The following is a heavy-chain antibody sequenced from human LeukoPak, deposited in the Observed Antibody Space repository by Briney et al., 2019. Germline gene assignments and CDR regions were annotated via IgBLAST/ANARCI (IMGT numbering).Heavy chain of an antibody. CDR3: ARGELAVAGTSDAFDI. Sequence: ETLSLTCTVSGGSITSFYWSWIRQPPGKGLEWVSSISSSSSYIYYADSVKGRFTISRDNAKNSLYLQMNSLRAEDTAVYYCARGELAVAGTSDAFDIWGQGTMVTVSS. CDR1: GGSITSFY. V-gene: IGHV3-21*01. CDR2: ISSSSSYI. J-gene: IGHJ3*02. D-gene: IGHD6-19*01.